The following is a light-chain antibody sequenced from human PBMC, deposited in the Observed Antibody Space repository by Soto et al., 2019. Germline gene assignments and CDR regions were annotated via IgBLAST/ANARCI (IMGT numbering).Light chain of an antibody. CDR2: DVR. CDR1: SSDVGAYNF. CDR3: SAYTSSSTHV. V-gene: IGLV2-14*03. Sequence: QSVLTQPASVSGSPGQSITISCTGNSSDVGAYNFVSWYQQNPGKVPKLMIFDVRSVPSGVSDRFSGSKSGNTASLTISGLQAEDEGDYYCSAYTSSSTHVFGSGTKLTVL. J-gene: IGLJ1*01.